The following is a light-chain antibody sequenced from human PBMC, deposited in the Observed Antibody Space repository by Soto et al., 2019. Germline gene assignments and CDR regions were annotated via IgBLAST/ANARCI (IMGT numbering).Light chain of an antibody. Sequence: IQLTQSPSSLSASVGDRVTITCRASQGISSYLAWYQQKPGKAPKLLIYAASTLQSGVPSRFSGSGSGTDFTLTISSLQPEDFATYYWQQLNSSPITFGQGTRLEIK. CDR2: AAS. CDR3: QQLNSSPIT. V-gene: IGKV1-9*01. CDR1: QGISSY. J-gene: IGKJ5*01.